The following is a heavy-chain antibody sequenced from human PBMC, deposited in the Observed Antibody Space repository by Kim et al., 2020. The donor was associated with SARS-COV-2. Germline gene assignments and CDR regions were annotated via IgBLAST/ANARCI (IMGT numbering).Heavy chain of an antibody. CDR2: ST. J-gene: IGHJ3*02. V-gene: IGHV4-34*01. D-gene: IGHD2-15*01. Sequence: STNYNPSLKSRVTISVDTSKNQFSLKLSSVTAADTAVYYCAGGPRRAFDIWGQGTMVTVSS. CDR3: AGGPRRAFDI.